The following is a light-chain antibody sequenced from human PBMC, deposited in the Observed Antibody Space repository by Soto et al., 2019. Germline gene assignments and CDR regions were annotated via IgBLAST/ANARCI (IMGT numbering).Light chain of an antibody. V-gene: IGKV3-20*01. Sequence: EFVLTQSPGTLSLSPGERATLSCRASQTVRNNYLAWYQQKPGQAPRLLIYDASTRAPGVPARFSVSGSGTEFTLTISILEPEDFAVYYCHQYGSAPITFGQGTRLEIK. J-gene: IGKJ5*01. CDR1: QTVRNNY. CDR3: HQYGSAPIT. CDR2: DAS.